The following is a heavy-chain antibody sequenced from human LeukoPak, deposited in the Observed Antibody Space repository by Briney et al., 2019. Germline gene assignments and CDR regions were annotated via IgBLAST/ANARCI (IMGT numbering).Heavy chain of an antibody. CDR2: INWNGGST. J-gene: IGHJ1*01. Sequence: GGSLRLSCAASGFPFDDYGMNWVRQVPGKGLEWVSGINWNGGSTGYADSVKGRFTISRDNSNNTLFLHLNSLRGEDTAVYYCTRNSGWYGLSWGQGTLVTVSS. CDR1: GFPFDDYG. CDR3: TRNSGWYGLS. V-gene: IGHV3-20*04. D-gene: IGHD6-19*01.